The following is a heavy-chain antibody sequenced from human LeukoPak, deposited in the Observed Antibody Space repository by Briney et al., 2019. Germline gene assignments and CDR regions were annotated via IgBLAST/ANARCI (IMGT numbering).Heavy chain of an antibody. D-gene: IGHD2-15*01. CDR1: GDSINSGNSH. J-gene: IGHJ4*02. CDR2: VYDSWNN. V-gene: IGHV4-30-4*01. Sequence: SETLSLTCTVSGDSINSGNSHWTCIRQPPGKGLEWLGSVYDSWNNYYNPSLESRITMSVDTSKNQYSLELSSVIAADTAVYYCASYFVGNGGRGYWGQGALVTVSS. CDR3: ASYFVGNGGRGY.